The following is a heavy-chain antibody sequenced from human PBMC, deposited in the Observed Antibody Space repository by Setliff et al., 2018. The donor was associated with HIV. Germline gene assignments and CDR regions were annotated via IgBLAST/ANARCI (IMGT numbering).Heavy chain of an antibody. D-gene: IGHD3-10*01. J-gene: IGHJ3*02. CDR1: GGSISSYH. CDR3: ASISGSGTGQWDAAFDI. Sequence: SETLSLTCTVSGGSISSYHWNWIRQPPGKGLEWIGYIYYTGNTNYNPSLKSRVTISVDTSQNQFSLKLTSATAADTAVYYCASISGSGTGQWDAAFDIWGQGKLVTVSS. V-gene: IGHV4-59*01. CDR2: IYYTGNT.